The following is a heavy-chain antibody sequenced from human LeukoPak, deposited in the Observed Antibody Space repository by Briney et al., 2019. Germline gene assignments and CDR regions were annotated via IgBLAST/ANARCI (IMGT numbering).Heavy chain of an antibody. V-gene: IGHV3-9*01. D-gene: IGHD6-19*01. J-gene: IGHJ6*02. CDR2: ISWNSGSI. CDR1: GFTFDDYA. Sequence: GGSLRLSCAASGFTFDDYAMHWVRQAPGKGLEWVSDISWNSGSIGYADSVKGRFTISRDNAKNSLYLQMNSLRAEDTALYYCAKDKGIAVAGAYYGMDVWGQGTTVTVSS. CDR3: AKDKGIAVAGAYYGMDV.